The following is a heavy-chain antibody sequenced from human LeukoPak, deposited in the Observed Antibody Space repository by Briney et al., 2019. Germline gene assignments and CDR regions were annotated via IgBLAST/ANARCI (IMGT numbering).Heavy chain of an antibody. D-gene: IGHD6-19*01. V-gene: IGHV5-51*01. CDR2: IYPGDSDT. Sequence: GESLNISCKVFGYSFTSSWIGWVRQTRGQGLEWIGNIYPGDSDTRNSPSFHGKITVSADKAISTANLQWSSMKASDSAMYYCARVLAVAGHDAFDIWGQGTVVIVSS. CDR3: ARVLAVAGHDAFDI. J-gene: IGHJ3*02. CDR1: GYSFTSSW.